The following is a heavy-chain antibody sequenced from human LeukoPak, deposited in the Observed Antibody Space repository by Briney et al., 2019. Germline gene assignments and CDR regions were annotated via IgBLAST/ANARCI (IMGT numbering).Heavy chain of an antibody. CDR1: GYSFTSYW. V-gene: IGHV5-51*01. D-gene: IGHD3-10*01. Sequence: GESLKISCKGSGYSFTSYWIGWVRQMPGKGLEWMGIIYPGDSDTRYSPSFQGQVTISADKSISTAYLQWSSLKASDTAMYYCARHKGNYYGSWSYFYYYYGMDVWGQGTTVTVSS. J-gene: IGHJ6*02. CDR3: ARHKGNYYGSWSYFYYYYGMDV. CDR2: IYPGDSDT.